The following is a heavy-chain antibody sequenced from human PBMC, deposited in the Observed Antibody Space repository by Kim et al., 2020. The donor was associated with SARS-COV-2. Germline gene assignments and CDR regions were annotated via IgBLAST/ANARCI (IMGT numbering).Heavy chain of an antibody. CDR2: ISSDGSNK. CDR1: GFTFISYA. Sequence: GGSLRLSCAASGFTFISYAMHWVRQAPGKGLEWVAVISSDGSNKYYADSVKGRFTISRDNSKNTLYLQMNSLRAEDTAFYYCAKEPPPFLEWLLSSEVVYYGMDVWGQGTTVTVSS. CDR3: AKEPPPFLEWLLSSEVVYYGMDV. V-gene: IGHV3-30*18. J-gene: IGHJ6*02. D-gene: IGHD3-3*01.